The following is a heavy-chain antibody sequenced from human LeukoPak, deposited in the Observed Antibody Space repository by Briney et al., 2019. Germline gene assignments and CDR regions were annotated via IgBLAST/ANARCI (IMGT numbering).Heavy chain of an antibody. CDR1: GFTFSDYA. D-gene: IGHD5-12*01. J-gene: IGHJ4*02. V-gene: IGHV3-23*01. CDR2: ISASGGTT. CDR3: VNLPGYRVGPNDPEPY. Sequence: PGGSLRLSCAASGFTFSDYAMTWVRQAPGKGLEWVSGISASGGTTHYADSVKGRFTVSRDNSKNTLYLQMNSLRGDDTAVYYCVNLPGYRVGPNDPEPYWGQGTLVTVSS.